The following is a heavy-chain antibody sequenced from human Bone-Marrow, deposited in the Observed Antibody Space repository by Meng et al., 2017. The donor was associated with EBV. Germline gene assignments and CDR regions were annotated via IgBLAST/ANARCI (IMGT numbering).Heavy chain of an antibody. CDR2: IYYSGST. CDR3: ARHDRLGDYGVS. J-gene: IGHJ5*02. Sequence: RRLHVARPSLGTPSEPLSPTCTVSGGSISSSSYYWGWIRQPPGKGLEWIESIYYSGSTYYNPSLKSRVTISVDTSKNQFSLKLNSVTAADTAVYFCARHDRLGDYGVSWGQGTLVTVSS. CDR1: GGSISSSSYY. V-gene: IGHV4-39*01. D-gene: IGHD4-17*01.